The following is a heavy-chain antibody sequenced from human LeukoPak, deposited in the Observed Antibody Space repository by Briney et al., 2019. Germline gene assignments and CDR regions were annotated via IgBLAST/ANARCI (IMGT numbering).Heavy chain of an antibody. CDR2: INHSGST. D-gene: IGHD1-1*01. CDR1: GGSFSGYY. J-gene: IGHJ4*02. CDR3: ARGLRGTFDY. Sequence: SETLSLTCAVYGGSFSGYYWSWIRQPPGKGLEWIGEINHSGSTNYNPSLKSRVTISVDTSKNQFSLKLSSVAAADTAVYYCARGLRGTFDYWGQGTLVTVSS. V-gene: IGHV4-34*01.